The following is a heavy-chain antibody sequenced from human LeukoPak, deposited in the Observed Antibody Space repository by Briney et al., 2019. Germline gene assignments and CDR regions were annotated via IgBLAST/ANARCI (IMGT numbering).Heavy chain of an antibody. CDR3: ARHLYCSGGSCTDY. J-gene: IGHJ4*02. D-gene: IGHD2-15*01. Sequence: PSETLSLTCAVYGGSFSGYYWSCIRQPPGKGLEWIGEINHSGSTNYNPSLKSRVTISVDTSKNQFSLKLSSVTAADTAVYYCARHLYCSGGSCTDYWGQGTLVTVSS. CDR1: GGSFSGYY. CDR2: INHSGST. V-gene: IGHV4-34*01.